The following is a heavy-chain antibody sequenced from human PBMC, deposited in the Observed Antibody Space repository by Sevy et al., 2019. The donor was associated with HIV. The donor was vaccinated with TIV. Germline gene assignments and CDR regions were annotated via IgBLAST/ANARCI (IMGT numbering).Heavy chain of an antibody. D-gene: IGHD3-22*01. J-gene: IGHJ4*02. V-gene: IGHV3-7*01. CDR2: IKQDGSEK. CDR3: ARARSVVVVITEYYFDY. Sequence: GGSLRLSCAASGFTFSSYWMSWVRQAPGKGLEWVANIKQDGSEKYYVDSAKGRFTISRDNAKNSLYLQMNSLRAEDTAVYYCARARSVVVVITEYYFDYWGQGTLVTVS. CDR1: GFTFSSYW.